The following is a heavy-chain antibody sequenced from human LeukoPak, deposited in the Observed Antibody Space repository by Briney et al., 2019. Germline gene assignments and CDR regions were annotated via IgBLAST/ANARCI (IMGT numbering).Heavy chain of an antibody. CDR2: IIPIFGTA. Sequence: SVKVSCKASGGTFSSYAISWVRQAPGQGLEWMGGIIPIFGTANYAQQFQGRVTITADESTSTAYMELSSLRSEDTAVYYCAGDYGDYVLDYWGQGTLVTVSS. D-gene: IGHD4-17*01. CDR1: GGTFSSYA. J-gene: IGHJ4*02. CDR3: AGDYGDYVLDY. V-gene: IGHV1-69*13.